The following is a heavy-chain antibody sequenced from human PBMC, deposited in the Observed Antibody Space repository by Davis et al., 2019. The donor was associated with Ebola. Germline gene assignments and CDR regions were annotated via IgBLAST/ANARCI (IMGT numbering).Heavy chain of an antibody. CDR2: IIPIFGTA. CDR1: GGTFSSYA. D-gene: IGHD1-26*01. CDR3: ARDQAGSESYRPFFDY. V-gene: IGHV1-69*06. Sequence: SVKVSCKASGGTFSSYAISWVRQAPGQGLEWMGGIIPIFGTANYAQKFQGRVTITADKSTSTAYMELSSLRSEDTAVYYCARDQAGSESYRPFFDYWGQGTLVTVSS. J-gene: IGHJ4*02.